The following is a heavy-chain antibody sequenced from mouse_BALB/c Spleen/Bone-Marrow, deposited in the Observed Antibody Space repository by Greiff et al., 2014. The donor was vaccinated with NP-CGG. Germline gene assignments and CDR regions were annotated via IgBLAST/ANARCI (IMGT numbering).Heavy chain of an antibody. CDR3: ARDMITTRGFAD. CDR2: INSNGGST. Sequence: DVQLVESGGGLVQPGGSLKLSCAASGFTFSSYGMSWVRQTPDKRLELVATINSNGGSTYYPDSVKGRFTISRDNAKNTLYLQMSSLKSEDTAMYYCARDMITTRGFADGGQGTLVTVSA. CDR1: GFTFSSYG. D-gene: IGHD2-4*01. J-gene: IGHJ3*01. V-gene: IGHV5-6-3*01.